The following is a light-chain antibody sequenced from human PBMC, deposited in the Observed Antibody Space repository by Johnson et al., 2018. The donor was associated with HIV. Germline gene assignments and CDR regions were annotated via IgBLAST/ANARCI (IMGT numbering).Light chain of an antibody. CDR1: SSNIGNNY. Sequence: QSVLTQPPSVSAAPGQKVTISCSGSSSNIGNNYVSWYQQLPGTAPKLLIYDNNKRPSGIPDRFSGSKSGTSATLGITGLQTGDEADYYCGTWDSSLLAAVFGTGTKVTVL. CDR3: GTWDSSLLAAV. V-gene: IGLV1-51*01. CDR2: DNN. J-gene: IGLJ1*01.